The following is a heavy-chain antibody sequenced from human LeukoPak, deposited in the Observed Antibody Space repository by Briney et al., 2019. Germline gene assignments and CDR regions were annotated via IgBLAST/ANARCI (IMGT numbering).Heavy chain of an antibody. V-gene: IGHV4-59*11. J-gene: IGHJ4*02. CDR3: ATIKHGQIFGYFDF. Sequence: SETLSLTCTVSGASISSHYWSWLRQPPGKGLEWIGYVIDSVRTKDNPSLQSRLTLSADTSKNEFFLRLSSVTAADTAVYYCATIKHGQIFGYFDFWGQGIKVTVSS. CDR1: GASISSHY. D-gene: IGHD3-16*01. CDR2: VIDSVRT.